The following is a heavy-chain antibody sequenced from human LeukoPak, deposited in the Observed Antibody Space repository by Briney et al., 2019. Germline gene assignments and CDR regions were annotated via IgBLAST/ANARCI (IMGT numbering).Heavy chain of an antibody. CDR2: ISYDGSNK. CDR3: ARDGVAGYYYYYGMDV. CDR1: RFTFSSYA. J-gene: IGHJ6*02. Sequence: QPGRSLRLSCAASRFTFSSYAIHWVRQAPGKGLECVAVISYDGSNKYYADSVKGRFTISRDNSKNTLYLQMNSLRAEDTAVYYCARDGVAGYYYYYGMDVWGQGTTVTVSS. D-gene: IGHD6-19*01. V-gene: IGHV3-30-3*01.